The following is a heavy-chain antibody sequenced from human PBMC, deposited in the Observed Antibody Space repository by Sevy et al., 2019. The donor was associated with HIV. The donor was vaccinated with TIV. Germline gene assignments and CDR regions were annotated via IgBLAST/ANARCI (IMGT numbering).Heavy chain of an antibody. Sequence: ASVKVSCKVSGYTLTKLSIDWVRQAPGKALEWMGEFVPQDVKTISSQRFQGRLTMTVDTSTDTAYMELSSLTSEDTAVYYCATVGLRYFSGSSSYQGDWFDPWGQGTLVTVSS. CDR1: GYTLTKLS. D-gene: IGHD2-15*01. J-gene: IGHJ5*02. V-gene: IGHV1-24*01. CDR2: FVPQDVKT. CDR3: ATVGLRYFSGSSSYQGDWFDP.